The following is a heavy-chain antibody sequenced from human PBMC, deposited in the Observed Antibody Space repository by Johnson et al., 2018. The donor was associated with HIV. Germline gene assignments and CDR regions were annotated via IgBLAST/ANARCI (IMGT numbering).Heavy chain of an antibody. V-gene: IGHV3-11*04. CDR2: ISSSGSTI. J-gene: IGHJ3*02. CDR3: ARERNYGTHAAFDI. D-gene: IGHD1-7*01. CDR1: GFTFSDYY. Sequence: QMQLVESGGGVVQPGGSLRLSCAPSGFTFSDYYMSWMRQAPGQGLEWVSYISSSGSTIYYADSVKGRFTISGDNAKNSLYLQMNSLRAEDTAVYYCARERNYGTHAAFDIWGQGTMVTVSS.